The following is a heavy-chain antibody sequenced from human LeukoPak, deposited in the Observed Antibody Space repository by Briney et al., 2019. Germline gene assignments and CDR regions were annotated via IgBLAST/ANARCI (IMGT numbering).Heavy chain of an antibody. CDR3: KDLANSSSWWGANFYYYGMDV. J-gene: IGHJ6*02. CDR1: GFTFKKYG. CDR2: ISYDGSHS. V-gene: IGHV3-30*18. Sequence: PGGSLRLSCAASGFTFKKYGLEWVRQAPGKGLEWVALISYDGSHSYYADSVEGRFTISRDDSKNTLDLQMNSLRVEDTAVYCAKDLANSSSWWGANFYYYGMDVWGQGAAVTVSS. D-gene: IGHD6-13*01.